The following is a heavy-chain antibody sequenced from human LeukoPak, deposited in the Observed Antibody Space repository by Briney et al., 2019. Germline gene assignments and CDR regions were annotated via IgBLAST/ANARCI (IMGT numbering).Heavy chain of an antibody. V-gene: IGHV4-34*01. CDR3: ARDSGTTGEVKFDP. D-gene: IGHD1-7*01. Sequence: PSETLSLTCAVYGGSFSGYYWSWIRQPPRKRRERVGETNDSGSTTYNPSLQSRVTMSLDTSKNQISLKVRSVTAADTAVYYCARDSGTTGEVKFDPWGQETLVTVSS. CDR1: GGSFSGYY. J-gene: IGHJ5*02. CDR2: TNDSGST.